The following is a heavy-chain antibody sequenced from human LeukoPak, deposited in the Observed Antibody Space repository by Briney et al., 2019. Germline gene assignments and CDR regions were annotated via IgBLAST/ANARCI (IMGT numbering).Heavy chain of an antibody. Sequence: GGCLRLSCAASGFTFSSYSMNWVRQAPGKGLERVSSISSSSYIYYADSVKGRFTISRDNSKNTLYLQINSVRAEDTGVYYCAKGKYGNSGIDDYWGQGTLVTVSS. CDR1: GFTFSSYS. J-gene: IGHJ4*02. CDR2: ISSSSYI. V-gene: IGHV3-21*04. D-gene: IGHD4-23*01. CDR3: AKGKYGNSGIDDY.